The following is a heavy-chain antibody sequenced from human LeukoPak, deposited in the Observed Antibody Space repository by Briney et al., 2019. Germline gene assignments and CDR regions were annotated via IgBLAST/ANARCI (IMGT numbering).Heavy chain of an antibody. Sequence: GGSLRLSCAASGFTFSGSAMHWVRQASGKGLEWVGRIRSKANSYATAYAASVKGRFTISRDDSKNTAYLQMNSLKTEDTAVYYCTSFGITGTTEGGYYYYMDVWGKGTTVTVSS. CDR3: TSFGITGTTEGGYYYYMDV. J-gene: IGHJ6*03. D-gene: IGHD1-7*01. CDR1: GFTFSGSA. V-gene: IGHV3-73*01. CDR2: IRSKANSYAT.